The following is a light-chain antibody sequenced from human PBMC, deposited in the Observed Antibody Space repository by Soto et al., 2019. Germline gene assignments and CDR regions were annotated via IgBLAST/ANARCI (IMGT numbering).Light chain of an antibody. CDR2: AAS. CDR1: QSISTY. J-gene: IGKJ1*01. CDR3: QQYGSSGT. V-gene: IGKV1-39*01. Sequence: DIQMTQSPSSLSASVGDSVTITCRASQSISTYLNWYQQKPEKAPKLLIYAASSLQSGVPSRFRGSGSGTDFTLTISSLQPEDFAVYYCQQYGSSGTFGQGTKVDI.